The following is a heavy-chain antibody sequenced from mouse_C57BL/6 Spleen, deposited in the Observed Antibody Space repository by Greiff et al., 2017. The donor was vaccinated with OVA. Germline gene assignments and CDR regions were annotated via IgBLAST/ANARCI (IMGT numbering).Heavy chain of an antibody. CDR2: ISSGSSTI. Sequence: EVKLVESGGGLVKPGGSLKLSCAASGFTFSDYGMHWVRQAPEKGLEWVAYISSGSSTIYYADTVKGRFTISRDNAKNTLFLQMTSLRSEDTAMYYCARGGYYYGSSPYYYAMDYWGQGTSVTVSS. D-gene: IGHD1-1*01. J-gene: IGHJ4*01. V-gene: IGHV5-17*01. CDR3: ARGGYYYGSSPYYYAMDY. CDR1: GFTFSDYG.